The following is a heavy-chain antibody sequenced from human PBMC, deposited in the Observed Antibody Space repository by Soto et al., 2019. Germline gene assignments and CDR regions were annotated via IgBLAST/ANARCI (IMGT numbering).Heavy chain of an antibody. Sequence: SSLNLACKTSGGTFSVYASSWVRQAPEQGLEWMGGIIPIFGTANYAQKFQGRVTITADESTSTAYMELSSLRSEDTAVYYCARDRPDLKSTGPTYVFAYWGQGTLVTVSS. CDR2: IIPIFGTA. V-gene: IGHV1-69*13. CDR1: GGTFSVYA. J-gene: IGHJ4*02. CDR3: ARDRPDLKSTGPTYVFAY. D-gene: IGHD3-16*01.